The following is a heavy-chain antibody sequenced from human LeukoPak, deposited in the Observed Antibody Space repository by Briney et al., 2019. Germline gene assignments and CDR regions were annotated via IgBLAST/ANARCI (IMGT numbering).Heavy chain of an antibody. CDR3: ARLHYDSSGYPRPYYYYYMDV. Sequence: SRVTISVDTSKNQFSLKLSSVTAADTAVYYCARLHYDSSGYPRPYYYYYMDVWGKGTTVTVSS. J-gene: IGHJ6*03. D-gene: IGHD3-22*01. V-gene: IGHV4-34*01.